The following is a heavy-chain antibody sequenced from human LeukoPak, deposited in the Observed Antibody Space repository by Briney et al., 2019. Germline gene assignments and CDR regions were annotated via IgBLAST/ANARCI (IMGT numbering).Heavy chain of an antibody. J-gene: IGHJ4*02. Sequence: SQTLSLTCAISGDSASSDNAAWNWIRQSPSRGLEWLGRTYYRSQWFIDYAVSVKTRITIKSDTSRNQFSLELNSVTPEDTGVYYCARGSGYYDTGSFSFVDNWGQGALVTVSS. CDR3: ARGSGYYDTGSFSFVDN. D-gene: IGHD3-22*01. CDR2: TYYRSQWFI. CDR1: GDSASSDNAA. V-gene: IGHV6-1*01.